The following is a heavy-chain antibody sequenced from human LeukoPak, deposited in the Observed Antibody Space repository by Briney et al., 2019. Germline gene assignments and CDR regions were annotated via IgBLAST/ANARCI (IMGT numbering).Heavy chain of an antibody. Sequence: SETLSLTCTVSGGSISSGDYYWSWIRQPPGKGLEWIGYIYYSGSTYYNPSLKSRVTISVDTSKNQFSLKLNSLTAADTAIYYCARRSHINSPPVWGQGTLVTVSS. CDR2: IYYSGST. J-gene: IGHJ4*02. CDR3: ARRSHINSPPV. V-gene: IGHV4-30-4*01. D-gene: IGHD4-23*01. CDR1: GGSISSGDYY.